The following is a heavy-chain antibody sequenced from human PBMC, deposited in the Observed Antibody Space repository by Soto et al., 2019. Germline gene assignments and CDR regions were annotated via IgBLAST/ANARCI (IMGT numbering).Heavy chain of an antibody. V-gene: IGHV4-31*03. CDR3: VRALRHTAMVYPWFDP. CDR1: GGSISSGGYY. J-gene: IGHJ5*02. D-gene: IGHD5-18*01. CDR2: IYYSGST. Sequence: SETLSLTCTVSGGSISSGGYYWSWILQHPGKGLEWIGYIYYSGSTYYNPSLKSRVTISVDTSKNQFSLKLSSVTAADTAVYYCVRALRHTAMVYPWFDPWGQGTLVTVSS.